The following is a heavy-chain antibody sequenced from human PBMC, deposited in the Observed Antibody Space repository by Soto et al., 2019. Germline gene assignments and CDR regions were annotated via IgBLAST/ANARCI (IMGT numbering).Heavy chain of an antibody. CDR1: GFSLRTYV. CDR3: ARDVLTAVAGSVNWFDP. V-gene: IGHV3-33*01. J-gene: IGHJ5*02. D-gene: IGHD6-25*01. CDR2: IWYDGTKK. Sequence: PGVALRVSCAASGFSLRTYVMHWLRRAPGKGLEWVAFIWYDGTKKFYANSVKGRSTISKDNSNNILYLQMSGLRVEDTAVYYCARDVLTAVAGSVNWFDPWGQGTLVTVSS.